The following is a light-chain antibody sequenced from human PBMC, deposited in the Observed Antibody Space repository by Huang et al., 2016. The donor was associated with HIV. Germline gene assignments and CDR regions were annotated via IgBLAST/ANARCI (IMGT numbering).Light chain of an antibody. J-gene: IGKJ2*01. V-gene: IGKV3-20*01. CDR3: HQYGSSPPNT. CDR2: SAS. Sequence: IVLTQSPGTLSLSPGARATLSCRASQSISSSFLAWFQQKPGQAPRLLIYSASSRAAGIPDRFGGSGSGTDFTLTLNRLEPEDSAVYYCHQYGSSPPNTFGQGTKLEIK. CDR1: QSISSSF.